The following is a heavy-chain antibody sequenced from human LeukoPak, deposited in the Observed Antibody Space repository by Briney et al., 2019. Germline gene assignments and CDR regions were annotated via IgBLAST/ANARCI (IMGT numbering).Heavy chain of an antibody. J-gene: IGHJ4*02. CDR3: ARYNGEYAFDY. V-gene: IGHV1-2*02. D-gene: IGHD4-17*01. Sequence: ASVTVSCKASGYTFTGYYMHWVRQAPGQGLEWMGWINPNSGGTNYAQKFQGRVTMTRDTSISTAYMELSRLRSDDTAVYYCARYNGEYAFDYWGQGTLVPVSS. CDR2: INPNSGGT. CDR1: GYTFTGYY.